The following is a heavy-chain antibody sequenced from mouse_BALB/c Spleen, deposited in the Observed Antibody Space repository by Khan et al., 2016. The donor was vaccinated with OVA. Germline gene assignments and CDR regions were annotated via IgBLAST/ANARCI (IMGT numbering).Heavy chain of an antibody. J-gene: IGHJ3*01. CDR3: TRSGYSAWFAY. CDR2: IDPENGET. V-gene: IGHV14-1*02. CDR1: GFNIKDYY. Sequence: VQLQQSGAELVRPGALVKLSCKASGFNIKDYYMHWVKQRPEQGLEWIGWIDPENGETVYDPKFQGKASMTANTSSNTAYLQLSSLTSEDTAVYYCTRSGYSAWFAYWGQGTPVTVSA.